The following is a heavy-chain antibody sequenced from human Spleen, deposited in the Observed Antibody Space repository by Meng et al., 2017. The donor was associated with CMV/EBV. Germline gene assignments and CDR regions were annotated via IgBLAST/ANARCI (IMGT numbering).Heavy chain of an antibody. J-gene: IGHJ4*02. Sequence: GGSLRLSCAASGFTVSSSYMSWVRQAPGKGLEWIAYISSSDSTIYYANSVKGRFTISRDNAKNSLYLHMHSLRAEDTAVYYCARDLKLWLQHYFDYWGQGTLVTVSS. CDR1: GFTVSSSY. CDR2: ISSSDSTI. D-gene: IGHD5-24*01. CDR3: ARDLKLWLQHYFDY. V-gene: IGHV3-11*01.